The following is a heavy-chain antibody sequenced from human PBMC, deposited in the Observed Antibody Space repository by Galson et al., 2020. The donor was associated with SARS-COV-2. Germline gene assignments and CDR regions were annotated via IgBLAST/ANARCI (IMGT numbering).Heavy chain of an antibody. Sequence: TGGSLRLSCAASGFNFNTYWMTWVRQAAGKGLEWVANIKQDGSEEYYVDSVKGRFTISRDNAKNLLYLQMNSLTAEDTAVYYCTRPSTDYEWGGAFDIWGQGTMVTVSS. CDR2: IKQDGSEE. CDR3: TRPSTDYEWGGAFDI. CDR1: GFNFNTYW. V-gene: IGHV3-7*01. J-gene: IGHJ3*02. D-gene: IGHD3-16*01.